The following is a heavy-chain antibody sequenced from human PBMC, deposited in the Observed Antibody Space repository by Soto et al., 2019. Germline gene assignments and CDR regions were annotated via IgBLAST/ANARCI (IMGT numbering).Heavy chain of an antibody. Sequence: GASVKVSCKASGGTFSSYTISWVRHAPGQGLEWMGRIIPILGIANYAQKFQGRVTITADKSTSTAYMELSSLRSEDTAVYYCARVWQAKNYYYMDVWGKGTTVTVSS. CDR3: ARVWQAKNYYYMDV. V-gene: IGHV1-69*02. CDR2: IIPILGIA. J-gene: IGHJ6*03. CDR1: GGTFSSYT. D-gene: IGHD5-12*01.